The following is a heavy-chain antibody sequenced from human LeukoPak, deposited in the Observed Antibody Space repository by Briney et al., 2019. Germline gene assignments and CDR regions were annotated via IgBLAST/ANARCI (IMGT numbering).Heavy chain of an antibody. CDR2: ITSSSTFI. D-gene: IGHD1-26*01. CDR1: GFTFSSYS. V-gene: IGHV3-21*01. Sequence: GGSLRLSCAASGFTFSSYSMNWVRQAPGKGLEWVSSITSSSTFIYFADSVKGRFTISRDNAKNSLYLQMNSLRADDTAAYYCAREGESYYDFDYWGQGTLVTVSS. J-gene: IGHJ4*02. CDR3: AREGESYYDFDY.